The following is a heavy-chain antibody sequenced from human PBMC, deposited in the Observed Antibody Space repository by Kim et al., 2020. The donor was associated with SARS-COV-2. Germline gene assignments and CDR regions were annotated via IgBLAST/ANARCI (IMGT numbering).Heavy chain of an antibody. J-gene: IGHJ6*02. V-gene: IGHV3-30-3*01. CDR3: ARGNYYESVSLSDYYNGLDV. CDR2: ISFDGRNK. D-gene: IGHD3-22*01. CDR1: GLTFDNSA. Sequence: GGSLRLSCAASGLTFDNSAMNWVRQAPGKGLEWVAVISFDGRNKAYADSVQGRFTISRDNSKSTLHLRMSSLRVEDTAIYYCARGNYYESVSLSDYYNGLDVWGQGTTVTVSS.